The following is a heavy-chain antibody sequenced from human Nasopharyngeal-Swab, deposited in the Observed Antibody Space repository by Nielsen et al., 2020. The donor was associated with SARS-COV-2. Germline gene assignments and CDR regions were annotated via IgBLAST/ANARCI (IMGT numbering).Heavy chain of an antibody. J-gene: IGHJ4*02. Sequence: GESLKISYAASGFTFSSYAMHWVRQAPGKGLEWVAVISYDGSNKYYADSVKGRFTISRDNSKNTLYLQMNSLRAEDTAVYYCARANYYGSGSQNPALAAEFDYWGQGTLVTVSS. CDR3: ARANYYGSGSQNPALAAEFDY. D-gene: IGHD3-10*01. CDR1: GFTFSSYA. V-gene: IGHV3-30*04. CDR2: ISYDGSNK.